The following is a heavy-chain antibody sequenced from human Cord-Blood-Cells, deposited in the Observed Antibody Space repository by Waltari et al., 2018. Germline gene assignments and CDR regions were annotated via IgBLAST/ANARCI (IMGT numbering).Heavy chain of an antibody. CDR1: GFTFSRYS. J-gene: IGHJ4*02. V-gene: IGHV3-30-3*01. CDR3: ARDPRLGFDY. CDR2: ISYDGSNK. D-gene: IGHD7-27*01. Sequence: QVQLVESGGGGVQPGRSLRLSGAASGFTFSRYSMPWVRQAPGKGLEWVAVISYDGSNKYYADSVKGRFTISRDNSKNTLYLQMNSLRAEDTAVYYCARDPRLGFDYWGQGTLVTVSS.